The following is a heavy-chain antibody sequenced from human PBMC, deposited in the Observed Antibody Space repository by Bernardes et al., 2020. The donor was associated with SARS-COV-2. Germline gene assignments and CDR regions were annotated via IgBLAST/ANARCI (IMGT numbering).Heavy chain of an antibody. D-gene: IGHD3-10*01. CDR2: IYSSWST. CDR3: ASYGSGSQPLYYYYGMDV. CDR1: GGSISSSSYY. V-gene: IGHV4-39*01. Sequence: SETLCLTCTVSGGSISSSSYYWGWIRQPPGKGLEWIGSIYSSWSTYYNPSLKSRVTISVDTSKNQFSLKLSTVTAADTAVYYCASYGSGSQPLYYYYGMDVWGQGTTVTVSS. J-gene: IGHJ6*02.